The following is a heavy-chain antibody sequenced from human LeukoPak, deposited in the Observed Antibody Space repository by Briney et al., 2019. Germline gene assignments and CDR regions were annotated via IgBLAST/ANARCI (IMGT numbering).Heavy chain of an antibody. J-gene: IGHJ4*02. Sequence: PGGSLRLSCAASGFTFSNYAMSWVRQAPGKGLEWIGRIKTKADGETTEYIAPVKGRFTISRDDSKNTVYLQMNSLKTEDTALYYCVTRVKSTGDYWGQGTLVTVSS. CDR3: VTRVKSTGDY. CDR2: IKTKADGETT. CDR1: GFTFSNYA. D-gene: IGHD1-1*01. V-gene: IGHV3-15*01.